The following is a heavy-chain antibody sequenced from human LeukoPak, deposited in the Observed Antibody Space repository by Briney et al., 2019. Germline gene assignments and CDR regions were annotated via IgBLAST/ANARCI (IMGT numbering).Heavy chain of an antibody. D-gene: IGHD6-6*01. J-gene: IGHJ4*02. CDR3: TRMTEYSSSN. CDR2: IGSKANSYAT. Sequence: GGSLRLSCAASGFTFSGSAMHWVRQASGEGLEGVGRIGSKANSYATAYAASVKGRFTISRDDSKNTAYLQMNSLKTEDTAVYYCTRMTEYSSSNWGQGTLVTVSS. CDR1: GFTFSGSA. V-gene: IGHV3-73*01.